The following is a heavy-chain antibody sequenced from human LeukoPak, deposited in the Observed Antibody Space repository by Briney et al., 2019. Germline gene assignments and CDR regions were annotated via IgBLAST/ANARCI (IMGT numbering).Heavy chain of an antibody. CDR1: SGSISNYY. CDR2: IYYSGST. V-gene: IGHV4-59*01. J-gene: IGHJ4*02. CDR3: ARTSHSAYDAPFGY. Sequence: SETLSLTCTVSSGSISNYYWSWIRQPPGKGLEWIGYIYYSGSTNYNPSLKSRVTISVDTSKNQFSLKLSSVTAADTAVYYCARTSHSAYDAPFGYWGQGTLVTVSS. D-gene: IGHD5-12*01.